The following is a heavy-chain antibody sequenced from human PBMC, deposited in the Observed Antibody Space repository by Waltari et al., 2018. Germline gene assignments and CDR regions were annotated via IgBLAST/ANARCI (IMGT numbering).Heavy chain of an antibody. CDR3: ARAGNIDV. V-gene: IGHV3-74*01. Sequence: EVQLVESGGGSVQPGGSLRLSCAASGFTFSSYWMHWVRQAPGKGLVWVAHIHGGVSTTFYADSVKGRFTISRDNAKNTLYLQMNSLTADDTAVYYCARAGNIDVWGQGTTVTVSS. CDR2: IHGGVSTT. CDR1: GFTFSSYW. D-gene: IGHD3-10*01. J-gene: IGHJ6*02.